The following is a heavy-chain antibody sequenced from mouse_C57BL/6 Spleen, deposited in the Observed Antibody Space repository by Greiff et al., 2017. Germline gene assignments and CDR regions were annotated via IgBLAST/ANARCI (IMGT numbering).Heavy chain of an antibody. CDR3: ARMAWRFPTARYFDV. D-gene: IGHD1-2*01. CDR1: GFNIKDYY. Sequence: EVMLVESGAELVKPGASVKLSCTASGFNIKDYYMHWVKQRTEQGLEWIGRIDPEDGETKYAPKFQGKATITADTSSNTAYLQLSSLTSEDTAVYYCARMAWRFPTARYFDVWGTGTTVTVSS. V-gene: IGHV14-2*01. CDR2: IDPEDGET. J-gene: IGHJ1*03.